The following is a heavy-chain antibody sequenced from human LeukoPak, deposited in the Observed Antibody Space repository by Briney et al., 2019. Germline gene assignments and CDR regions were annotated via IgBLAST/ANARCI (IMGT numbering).Heavy chain of an antibody. V-gene: IGHV3-74*01. CDR1: GFTFSSYW. CDR3: AKDPQLLWFGDISYYMDV. J-gene: IGHJ6*03. CDR2: INSDGSST. Sequence: GGSLRLSCAASGFTFSSYWMHWVRQAPGKGLVWVSRINSDGSSTSYADSVKGRFTISRDNAKNTLYLQMNSLRAEDTAVYYCAKDPQLLWFGDISYYMDVWGKGTTVTVSS. D-gene: IGHD3-10*01.